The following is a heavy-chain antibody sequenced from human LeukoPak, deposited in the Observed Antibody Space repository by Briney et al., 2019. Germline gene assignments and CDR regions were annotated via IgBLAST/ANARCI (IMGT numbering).Heavy chain of an antibody. D-gene: IGHD5-18*01. CDR2: ISSNGGST. Sequence: GGSLRLSCSASGFTFSSYAMHWVHQAPGKGLEYVSAISSNGGSTYYADSVKGRFTISRDNSKNTLYLQMSSLRAEDTAVYYCVKDPGYGTKYYFDYWGQGTLVTVSS. CDR1: GFTFSSYA. J-gene: IGHJ4*02. V-gene: IGHV3-64D*09. CDR3: VKDPGYGTKYYFDY.